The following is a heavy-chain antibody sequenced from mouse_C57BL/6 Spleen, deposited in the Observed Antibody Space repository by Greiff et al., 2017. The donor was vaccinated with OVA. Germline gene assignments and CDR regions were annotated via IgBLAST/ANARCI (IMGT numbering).Heavy chain of an antibody. D-gene: IGHD1-1*01. CDR1: GYAFSSSW. CDR3: AGSRTDYFDY. V-gene: IGHV1-82*01. CDR2: IYPGDGDT. Sequence: QVQLKQSGPELVKPGASVKISCKASGYAFSSSWMNWVKQRPGKGLEWIGRIYPGDGDTNYNGKFKGKATLTADKSSSTAYMQLSSLTSEDSAVYVCAGSRTDYFDYWGQGTTLTVSS. J-gene: IGHJ2*01.